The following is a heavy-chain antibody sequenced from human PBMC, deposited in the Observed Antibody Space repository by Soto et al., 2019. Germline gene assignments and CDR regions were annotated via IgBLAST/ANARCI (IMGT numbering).Heavy chain of an antibody. CDR1: GFTLDDYA. D-gene: IGHD1-7*01. V-gene: IGHV3-9*01. Sequence: EVQLVETGGGLVHPGGSLRLSCAASGFTLDDYAMHWVRQAPGKGLEWVSGISWNSGSIAYADSVKGRFTIARDNAKKSLYMQMNSLKTEDTALYYCAKDLKTGTSYHYYGMDVWGQGTTVTVSS. CDR2: ISWNSGSI. J-gene: IGHJ6*02. CDR3: AKDLKTGTSYHYYGMDV.